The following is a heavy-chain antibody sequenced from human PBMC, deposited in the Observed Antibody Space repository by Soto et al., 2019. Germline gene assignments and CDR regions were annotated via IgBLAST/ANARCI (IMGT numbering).Heavy chain of an antibody. CDR2: IMPIFGTA. Sequence: QVQLVQSGAEVKKPGSSVKVSCKASGGTFSSYAISWVRQAPGQGLEWMGGIMPIFGTANYAQKFQGRVTITADESTSTAYMELSSMRSEDTAVYYCARARPALGYCTGGSCFDAFDIWGQGTMVTVSS. J-gene: IGHJ3*02. CDR1: GGTFSSYA. V-gene: IGHV1-69*01. D-gene: IGHD2-15*01. CDR3: ARARPALGYCTGGSCFDAFDI.